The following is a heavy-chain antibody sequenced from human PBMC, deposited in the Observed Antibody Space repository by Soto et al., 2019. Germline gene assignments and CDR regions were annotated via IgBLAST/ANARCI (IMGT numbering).Heavy chain of an antibody. V-gene: IGHV1-46*01. CDR3: ARVLGGMATVPFDY. J-gene: IGHJ4*02. CDR1: GNSFTTYY. CDR2: INPSGGRT. Sequence: ASVKVSCKASGNSFTTYYMHWVRQAPGQGLEWMGIINPSGGRTTYAQKFQGRVTMTRDTSTSTFHMELNSLRTEDTAVYYCARVLGGMATVPFDYWGQGALVTVSS. D-gene: IGHD4-4*01.